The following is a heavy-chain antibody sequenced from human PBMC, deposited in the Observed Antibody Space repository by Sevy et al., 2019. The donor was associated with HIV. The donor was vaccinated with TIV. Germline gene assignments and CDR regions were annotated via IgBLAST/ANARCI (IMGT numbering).Heavy chain of an antibody. D-gene: IGHD6-13*01. J-gene: IGHJ5*02. Sequence: SETLSLTCAVYGGSFSGYYWSWIRQPPGKGLEWIGEINHSGSTNYNPALKSRVTISVDTSKNRFSLKLSSVTAADTAVYYCARGSSRLNWFDPWGQGTLVTVSS. CDR2: INHSGST. CDR1: GGSFSGYY. V-gene: IGHV4-34*01. CDR3: ARGSSRLNWFDP.